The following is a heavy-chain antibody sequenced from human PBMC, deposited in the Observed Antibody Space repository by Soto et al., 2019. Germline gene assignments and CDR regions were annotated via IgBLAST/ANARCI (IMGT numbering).Heavy chain of an antibody. CDR3: ARGGVVVAATSRPHHFDY. CDR1: GGSISSSSYY. D-gene: IGHD2-15*01. CDR2: IYYSGST. V-gene: IGHV4-39*01. Sequence: SETLSLTCTVSGGSISSSSYYWGWIRQPPGKGLEWIGSIYYSGSTYYNPSLKSRVTISVDTSKNQFSLKLSSVTAADTAVYYCARGGVVVAATSRPHHFDYWGQGTLVTVSS. J-gene: IGHJ4*02.